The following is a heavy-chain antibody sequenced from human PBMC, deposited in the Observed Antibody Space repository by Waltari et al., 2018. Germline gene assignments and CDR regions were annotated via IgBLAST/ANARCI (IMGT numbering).Heavy chain of an antibody. CDR1: GYSIRSGYY. CDR3: AIEGVYDFWSGSINNWFDP. Sequence: QVQLQESGPGLVKPSETLSLTCAVSGYSIRSGYYWGRIRQPPGKGLEWIGSIYHSGSTYYNPSLKSRVTISVDTSKNQFSLKLSSVTAADTAVYYCAIEGVYDFWSGSINNWFDPWGQGTLVTVSS. D-gene: IGHD3-3*01. V-gene: IGHV4-38-2*01. CDR2: IYHSGST. J-gene: IGHJ5*02.